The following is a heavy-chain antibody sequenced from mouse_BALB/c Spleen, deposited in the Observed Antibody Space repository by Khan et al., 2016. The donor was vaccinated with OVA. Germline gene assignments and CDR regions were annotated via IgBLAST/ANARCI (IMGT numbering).Heavy chain of an antibody. CDR1: GYTFTDFA. CDR3: VRGGCKSRFDY. V-gene: IGHV1S137*01. CDR2: ISTYYGDA. Sequence: QVQLQQSGAELVRPGVSVKISCKGSGYTFTDFAMHWVKQSHAKSLEWIGVISTYYGDATNNQKFKGKATMTVDKSSSTAYMELARLTSEDSAIYYSVRGGCKSRFDYWGQGTLVTVSA. J-gene: IGHJ3*01.